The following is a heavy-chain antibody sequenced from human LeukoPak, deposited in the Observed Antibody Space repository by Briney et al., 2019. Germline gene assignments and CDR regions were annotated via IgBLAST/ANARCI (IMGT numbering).Heavy chain of an antibody. CDR2: IKQDGSEK. D-gene: IGHD3-3*01. V-gene: IGHV3-7*01. CDR1: GFTFSSYW. J-gene: IGHJ6*03. Sequence: LGGSLRLSCAASGFTFSSYWMSWVRQAPGKGLEWVANIKQDGSEKYYVDSVKGRFTISRDNAKNSLYLQMNSLRAEDTAVYYCARAPYQNYDFWSGYLYYYYYYMDVWGKGTTVTVSS. CDR3: ARAPYQNYDFWSGYLYYYYYYMDV.